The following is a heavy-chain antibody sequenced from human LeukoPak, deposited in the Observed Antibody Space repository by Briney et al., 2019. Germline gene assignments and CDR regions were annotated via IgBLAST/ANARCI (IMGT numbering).Heavy chain of an antibody. CDR2: ISLGGVNT. CDR1: GFTFSSYS. V-gene: IGHV3-23*01. D-gene: IGHD6-6*01. J-gene: IGHJ4*02. CDR3: VKNVMYSSSAVDY. Sequence: GGSLRLSCAASGFTFSSYSMNWVRQAPGKGLEWVSAISLGGVNTYYADSVKGRFTISRVNSKNTLYLQMNSLRVEDTAVYYCVKNVMYSSSAVDYWGQGTLVTVSS.